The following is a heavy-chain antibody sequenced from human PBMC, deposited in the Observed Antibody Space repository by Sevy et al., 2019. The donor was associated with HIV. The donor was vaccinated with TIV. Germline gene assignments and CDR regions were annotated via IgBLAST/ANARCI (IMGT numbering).Heavy chain of an antibody. CDR2: IKEDGSER. CDR3: ARHCSGGSCYSLLPHYYYGMDV. Sequence: GESLKISCAASGFTFSRYTMHWVRQAPGKGLEWVANIKEDGSERNYLDSVKGRFTISRDNAKESLYLQINSLRAEDTAVYYCARHCSGGSCYSLLPHYYYGMDVWGQGTTVTVSS. D-gene: IGHD2-15*01. V-gene: IGHV3-7*01. CDR1: GFTFSRYT. J-gene: IGHJ6*02.